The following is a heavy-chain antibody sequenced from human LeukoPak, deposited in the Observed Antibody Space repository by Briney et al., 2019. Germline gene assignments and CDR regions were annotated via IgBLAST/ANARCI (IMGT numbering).Heavy chain of an antibody. V-gene: IGHV3-15*01. CDR1: GFTFSNAW. J-gene: IGHJ5*02. D-gene: IGHD3-22*01. CDR3: TTTPDYYDSSGYYA. Sequence: TGGSLRLSCAASGFTFSNAWMSWVRQAPGKGLEWVGRIKSKTDGGTTDYAAPVKGRFTISRDDSKNTLYLQMNSLKTEDTAVYYCTTTPDYYDSSGYYAWGQGTLVTVSS. CDR2: IKSKTDGGTT.